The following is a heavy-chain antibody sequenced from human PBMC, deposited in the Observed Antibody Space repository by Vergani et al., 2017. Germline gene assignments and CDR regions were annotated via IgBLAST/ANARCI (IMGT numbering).Heavy chain of an antibody. CDR2: IYPADSDT. CDR3: ARHTTYTDS. Sequence: EVELVQSGPEMRKPGESLKISCKGSEYSFGNYWIGWVRQMPGKGLEWRGIIYPADSDTRYSPSFQGLVTISADKSISTAFLQWDSLKASDTALYYWARHTTYTDSWGQGTLVTVSS. V-gene: IGHV5-51*01. J-gene: IGHJ4*02. CDR1: EYSFGNYW. D-gene: IGHD1-1*01.